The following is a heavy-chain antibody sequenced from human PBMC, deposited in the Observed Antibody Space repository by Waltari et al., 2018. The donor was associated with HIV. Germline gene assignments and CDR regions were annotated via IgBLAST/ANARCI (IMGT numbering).Heavy chain of an antibody. J-gene: IGHJ4*02. D-gene: IGHD3-22*01. CDR3: TTAMIDY. Sequence: EVQLVESGGGLVMPGGSLRLSCAASGFTFTNAWMTWVRQAPGKGLEWVGRIKSKTDGGPTDYAAPVRGRFTISRDDSKNTLYLQMNSLETEDTAVYYCTTAMIDYWGQGTLVTVSS. V-gene: IGHV3-15*01. CDR2: IKSKTDGGPT. CDR1: GFTFTNAW.